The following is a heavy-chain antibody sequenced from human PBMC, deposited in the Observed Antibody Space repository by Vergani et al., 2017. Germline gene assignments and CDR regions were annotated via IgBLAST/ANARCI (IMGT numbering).Heavy chain of an antibody. CDR3: TWLYGPTGHWYFDF. CDR1: GIPLSTSGMR. CDR2: IDWDDEK. J-gene: IGHJ2*01. V-gene: IGHV2-70*04. D-gene: IGHD3-10*01. Sequence: QVTLKESGPALVKPTQTLTLTCTVSGIPLSTSGMRVSCIRQPPGKAPEWLARIDWDDEKFYSPSLKTRLTISKDTSKNQVVLKMTKMDPVDTAMYYCTWLYGPTGHWYFDFGGRGTRVAVSS.